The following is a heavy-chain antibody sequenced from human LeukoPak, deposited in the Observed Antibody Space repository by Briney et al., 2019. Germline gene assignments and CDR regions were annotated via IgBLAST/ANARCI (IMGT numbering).Heavy chain of an antibody. CDR1: GFTFSSYS. J-gene: IGHJ5*02. Sequence: PGGSLRLSCAASGFTFSSYSMNWVRQAPGKGLEWVSSISSSSSYIYYADSVKGRFTISRDNAKNSLYLQMNSLRAEDTAIYYCAKAGGVYYDTLTGYYNHNWFDPWGQGTLVTVSS. CDR2: ISSSSSYI. CDR3: AKAGGVYYDTLTGYYNHNWFDP. D-gene: IGHD3-9*01. V-gene: IGHV3-21*04.